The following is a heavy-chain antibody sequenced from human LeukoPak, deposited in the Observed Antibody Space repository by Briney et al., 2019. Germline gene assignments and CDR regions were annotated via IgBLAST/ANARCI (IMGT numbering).Heavy chain of an antibody. Sequence: HAGGSLRLSCAASGFTFSSYAMSWVRQAPGKGLEWVSAISGSGGSTYYADSVKGRFTISKDNSKNTLYLQMNSLRAEDTAVYYCANQNSSGWYYFDYWGQGTLVTVSS. J-gene: IGHJ4*02. CDR1: GFTFSSYA. CDR2: ISGSGGST. D-gene: IGHD6-19*01. CDR3: ANQNSSGWYYFDY. V-gene: IGHV3-23*01.